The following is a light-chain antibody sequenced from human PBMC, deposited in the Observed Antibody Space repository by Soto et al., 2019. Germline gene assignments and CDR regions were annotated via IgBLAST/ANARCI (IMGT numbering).Light chain of an antibody. Sequence: EIVMTQSPVTLSVSPGERATLACRASQSIRNNLAWYQQKPGQPPRLLIYGASTRATGTPARFSGSGSGTDFTLTVSDLQSEDFAVYYCQQYNNGPPWTFGHGTQVEIK. CDR3: QQYNNGPPWT. CDR1: QSIRNN. CDR2: GAS. V-gene: IGKV3-15*01. J-gene: IGKJ1*01.